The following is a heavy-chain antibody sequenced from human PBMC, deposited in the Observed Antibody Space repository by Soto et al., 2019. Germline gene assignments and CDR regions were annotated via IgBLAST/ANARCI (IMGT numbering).Heavy chain of an antibody. Sequence: GGSLRLSCAASGFNFSNHLMHWVRQRPAEGLVWVSRITSDGKSKAYAESVKGRFAISRDNAKNTLYLQMNGLTAEDTAVYYCARESGDWPLNWFDPWGQGTLVTVSS. D-gene: IGHD2-21*02. CDR1: GFNFSNHL. CDR2: ITSDGKSK. CDR3: ARESGDWPLNWFDP. V-gene: IGHV3-74*01. J-gene: IGHJ5*02.